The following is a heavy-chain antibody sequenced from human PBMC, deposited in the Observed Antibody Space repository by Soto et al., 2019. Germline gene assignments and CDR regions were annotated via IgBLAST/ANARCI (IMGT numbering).Heavy chain of an antibody. J-gene: IGHJ4*02. CDR2: IYYSGST. V-gene: IGHV4-59*01. CDR3: ARGVKY. Sequence: SETLSLTCTVSGGSISSYYWSWIRQPPGKGLEWIGYIYYSGSTNYSPSLKSRVTISVDTSKNQFSLKLSSVTAADTAVYYCARGVKYWGQGTLVTVSS. CDR1: GGSISSYY.